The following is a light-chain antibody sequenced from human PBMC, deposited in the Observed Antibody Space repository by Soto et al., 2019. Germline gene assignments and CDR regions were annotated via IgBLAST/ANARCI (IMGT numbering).Light chain of an antibody. CDR2: SAS. J-gene: IGKJ4*01. Sequence: DIPLTQSPSFLSAFVGDTVTITCRASQAMSPYLAWYQQKPGKVPKLLIRSASTLQSGVPPRFSGGGAGTEFTLTISTLQPDDSGIYYCQQLNGYQLAFGGGTNVEIK. CDR1: QAMSPY. V-gene: IGKV1-9*01. CDR3: QQLNGYQLA.